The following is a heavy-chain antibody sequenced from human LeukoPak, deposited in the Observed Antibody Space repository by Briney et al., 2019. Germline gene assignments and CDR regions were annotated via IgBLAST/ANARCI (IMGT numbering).Heavy chain of an antibody. V-gene: IGHV3-21*01. CDR1: GFTFSSYS. CDR3: AGAYYYDSGSYSDYWYFDL. J-gene: IGHJ2*01. D-gene: IGHD3-10*01. Sequence: GGSLRLSCAASGFTFSSYSMNWVRQAPGKGLEWVSAISSSSTYIYHADSVKGRFTISRDNAKNSLYLQMNSLRAEDTAVYYCAGAYYYDSGSYSDYWYFDLWGRGTQVTVSS. CDR2: ISSSSTYI.